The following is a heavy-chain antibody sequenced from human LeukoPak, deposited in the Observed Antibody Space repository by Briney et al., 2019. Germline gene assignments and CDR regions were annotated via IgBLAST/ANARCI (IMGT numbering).Heavy chain of an antibody. J-gene: IGHJ6*03. CDR3: ARAPGYYYYYYMDV. CDR1: GGSISSGSYY. V-gene: IGHV4-61*02. CDR2: IYTSGST. Sequence: PSETLSPTCTVSGGSISSGSYYWSWIRQPAGKGLEWIGRIYTSGSTNYNPSLKSRVTISVDTSKNQFSLKLSSVTAADTAVYYCARAPGYYYYYYMDVWGKGTTVTVSS.